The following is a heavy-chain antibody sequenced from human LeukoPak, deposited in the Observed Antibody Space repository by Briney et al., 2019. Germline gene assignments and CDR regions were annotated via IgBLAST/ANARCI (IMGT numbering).Heavy chain of an antibody. Sequence: GGSLRLSCAASGFSFSSYAMTWARQAPVKGLEWVSAISGDGTRTYYADSVKGRFTISRDNSKNTLYLEMSSLRVEDTAIYYCAKWPEGAMDYFDYWGQGTLVAVSS. V-gene: IGHV3-23*01. D-gene: IGHD3-16*01. CDR3: AKWPEGAMDYFDY. CDR1: GFSFSSYA. J-gene: IGHJ4*02. CDR2: ISGDGTRT.